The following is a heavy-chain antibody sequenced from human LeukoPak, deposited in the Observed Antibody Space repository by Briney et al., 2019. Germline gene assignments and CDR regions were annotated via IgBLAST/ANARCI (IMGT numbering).Heavy chain of an antibody. CDR3: AKDPTHYRVWDYYETIGLSY. J-gene: IGHJ4*02. V-gene: IGHV3-30*02. Sequence: GGSLRLSCAASGFTFSSYGMHWVRQAPGKGLEWVAFIRYDGSNKYYADSVKGRFTISRDNSKNTLYLQMNSLRAEDTAVYYCAKDPTHYRVWDYYETIGLSYWGQGALVTVSS. CDR1: GFTFSSYG. D-gene: IGHD3-22*01. CDR2: IRYDGSNK.